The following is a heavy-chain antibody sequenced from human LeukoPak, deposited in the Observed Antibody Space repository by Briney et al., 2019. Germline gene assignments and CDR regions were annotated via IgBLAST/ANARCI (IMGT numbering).Heavy chain of an antibody. V-gene: IGHV3-23*01. CDR1: GFTFSNYA. J-gene: IGHJ6*02. CDR2: ISGSGGSS. D-gene: IGHD1-26*01. CDR3: ARDGDYSGSYHNEYYALDA. Sequence: SGGSLRLSCAASGFTFSNYAMSWVRQAPGKGLEWVSSISGSGGSSYYVDSVKGRFSISRDNSNNTVYLQMNRVRAEDTGVYYCARDGDYSGSYHNEYYALDAWGQGTTVTVSS.